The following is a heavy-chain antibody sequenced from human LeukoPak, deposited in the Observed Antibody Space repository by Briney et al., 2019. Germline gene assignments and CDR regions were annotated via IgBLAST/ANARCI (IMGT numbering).Heavy chain of an antibody. CDR3: ARDSLSSSSYNWFDP. V-gene: IGHV3-7*01. J-gene: IGHJ5*02. CDR1: GLTFSIHW. Sequence: GGSLRLSCAASGLTFSIHWMNWVRQAPGKGLECVANINQDGSDKYYVDSVKGRFTISRDNTKNSLYLQMNSLRAEDTAVYYCARDSLSSSSYNWFDPWGQGTLVTVSS. D-gene: IGHD6-6*01. CDR2: INQDGSDK.